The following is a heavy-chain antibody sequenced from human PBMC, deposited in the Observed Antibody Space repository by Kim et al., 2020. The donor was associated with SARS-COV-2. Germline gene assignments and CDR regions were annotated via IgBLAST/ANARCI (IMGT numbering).Heavy chain of an antibody. V-gene: IGHV3-30*04. D-gene: IGHD2-15*01. J-gene: IGHJ6*02. CDR1: GFTFSSYA. Sequence: GGSLRLSCAASGFTFSSYAMHWVRQAPGKGLEWVAVISYDGSNKYYADSVKGRFTISRDNSKNTLYLQMNSLRAEDTAVYYFARVGEYCSGGSCYSYYYYYGMDVWGQGTTVTVSS. CDR3: ARVGEYCSGGSCYSYYYYYGMDV. CDR2: ISYDGSNK.